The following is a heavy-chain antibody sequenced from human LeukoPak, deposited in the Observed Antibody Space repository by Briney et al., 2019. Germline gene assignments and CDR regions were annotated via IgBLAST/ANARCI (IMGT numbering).Heavy chain of an antibody. CDR3: ARPDCSGGNCYLLSY. Sequence: GESLKISCKGSGYSFASYWISWVRQMPGKGLEWMGRIDPSDSYTDYSPSFQGHVTISADKSISTAYLQWSSLKASDTAMYYCARPDCSGGNCYLLSYWGQGSLATVSS. CDR1: GYSFASYW. V-gene: IGHV5-10-1*01. CDR2: IDPSDSYT. J-gene: IGHJ4*02. D-gene: IGHD2-15*01.